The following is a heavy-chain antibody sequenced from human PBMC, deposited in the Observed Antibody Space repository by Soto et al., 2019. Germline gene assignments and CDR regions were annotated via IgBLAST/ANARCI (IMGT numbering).Heavy chain of an antibody. CDR2: IYWDDDK. CDR1: GFSLTTDGVG. D-gene: IGHD1-26*01. V-gene: IGHV2-5*02. Sequence: QITLKESGPPLVKPTQTLTLTCTVSGFSLTTDGVGVAWIRQPPGKALECLALIYWDDDKRYSPSLESRLTITRDTSKSQVVLAMTDVDPVDTATYYCAHRNIVTSGPDAFDVWGQGTAVTVSS. CDR3: AHRNIVTSGPDAFDV. J-gene: IGHJ3*01.